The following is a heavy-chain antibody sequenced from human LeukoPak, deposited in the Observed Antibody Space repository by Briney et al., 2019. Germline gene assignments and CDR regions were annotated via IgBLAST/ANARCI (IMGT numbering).Heavy chain of an antibody. J-gene: IGHJ3*02. CDR3: ARGQSRLGAFDI. D-gene: IGHD6-19*01. Sequence: ASVKVSCKASGYTFRNHGITWVRQAPGQGLEWKGWISCYNGDTHYAQTFQGRVTMTTDTATSTAYMELRSLRSDDTAVYYCARGQSRLGAFDIWGQGTMVTVSS. CDR2: ISCYNGDT. V-gene: IGHV1-18*01. CDR1: GYTFRNHG.